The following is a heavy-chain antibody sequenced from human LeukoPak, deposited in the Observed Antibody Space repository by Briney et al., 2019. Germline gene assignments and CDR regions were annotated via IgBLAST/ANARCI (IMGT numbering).Heavy chain of an antibody. D-gene: IGHD5-24*01. J-gene: IGHJ4*02. Sequence: GGSLRLSCAASGFTFSSYGMHWVRQAPGKGLEWVAFIRYDGSNKYYADSVKGRFTISRDNSKNTLYLQMNSLRAEDTAVYYCAKGPGDGYSLFDYWGQGTLVTVSS. CDR3: AKGPGDGYSLFDY. CDR2: IRYDGSNK. V-gene: IGHV3-30*02. CDR1: GFTFSSYG.